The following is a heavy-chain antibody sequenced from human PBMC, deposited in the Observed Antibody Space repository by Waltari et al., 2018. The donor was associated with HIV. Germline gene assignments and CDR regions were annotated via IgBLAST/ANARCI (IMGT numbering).Heavy chain of an antibody. Sequence: QVQLVQSGAEVKKPGSSVRVSCKVSGGTFRCYAIKWVRQAPRQGLEWMGGIIPAFGTANYAERFQGRVTITADEYTSTAYMDLSSLRSEDTAVYFCARDHRGNKLLYGMDVWGQGTTVTV. V-gene: IGHV1-69*01. J-gene: IGHJ6*02. CDR2: IIPAFGTA. CDR3: ARDHRGNKLLYGMDV. CDR1: GGTFRCYA.